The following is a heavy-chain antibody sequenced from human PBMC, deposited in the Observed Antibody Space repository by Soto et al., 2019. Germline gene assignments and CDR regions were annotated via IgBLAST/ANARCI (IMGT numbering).Heavy chain of an antibody. J-gene: IGHJ3*02. CDR3: ARDTYYYDSSNHFSADAFDI. Sequence: EVQLVESGGGLVQPGGSLRLSCAASGFTSSSYWIHWVRQAPGKGLVWVSRISNDGSSTNYADSVKGRFTISRDNAKNTVYLQMNRLRAEATAVYYCARDTYYYDSSNHFSADAFDIWGQGTMVTVSS. CDR1: GFTSSSYW. D-gene: IGHD3-22*01. V-gene: IGHV3-74*01. CDR2: ISNDGSST.